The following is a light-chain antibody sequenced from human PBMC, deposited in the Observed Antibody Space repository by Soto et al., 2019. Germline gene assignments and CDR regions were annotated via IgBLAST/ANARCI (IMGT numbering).Light chain of an antibody. CDR1: QSVSSSY. Sequence: IVLTQSPGTLSLSPGERATLSCRSSQSVSSSYLAWYQQKPGQAPRLLIYGASSRATGIPDRFSGSGSGTDFTLTISRLEPEDFAVYYCQPYGSSPRTVGQGTQVEIK. V-gene: IGKV3-20*01. CDR3: QPYGSSPRT. J-gene: IGKJ1*01. CDR2: GAS.